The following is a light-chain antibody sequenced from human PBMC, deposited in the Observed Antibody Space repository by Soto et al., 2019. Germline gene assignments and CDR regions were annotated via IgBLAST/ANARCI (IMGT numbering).Light chain of an antibody. J-gene: IGKJ5*01. CDR1: HSVGTR. V-gene: IGKV3-20*01. CDR2: GAS. Sequence: EILLTQSPDTLSLSPGERATLSCRTAHSVGTRLAWYQHKTGQAARLLISGASSRATGTPDRFTGSGSETSFTLTISRLEPEDFALYYCQHYQSGHPITFGQGTRLEI. CDR3: QHYQSGHPIT.